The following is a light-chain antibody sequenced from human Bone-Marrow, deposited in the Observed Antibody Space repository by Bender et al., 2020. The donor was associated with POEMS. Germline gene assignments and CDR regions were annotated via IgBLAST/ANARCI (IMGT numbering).Light chain of an antibody. J-gene: IGLJ3*02. V-gene: IGLV3-21*02. CDR2: GDS. CDR3: QVWGRSGEGV. Sequence: SYVLTQSLSVSVAPGQTARMTCGGNSTGSKTVHWYQQKPGQAPVLVGYGDSDRPSGIPERFSGSNSVNTATLTISRVDAGDEADYYCQVWGRSGEGVFGGGTKLTVL. CDR1: STGSKT.